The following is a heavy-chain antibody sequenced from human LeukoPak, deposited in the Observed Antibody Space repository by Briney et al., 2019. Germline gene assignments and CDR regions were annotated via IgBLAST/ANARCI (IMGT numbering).Heavy chain of an antibody. D-gene: IGHD3-16*01. CDR3: TKDSQGSYDGFWYGTYGMDV. Sequence: GGSLRLSCVASGFSCNTFALTWVRQAPGKGLEWVSTISDYPHYADSVRGRFTISRDNSRKTVFLQMNSLTPEDAATYYCTKDSQGSYDGFWYGTYGMDVWGQGTTVTVSS. J-gene: IGHJ6*02. V-gene: IGHV3-23*05. CDR2: ISDYP. CDR1: GFSCNTFA.